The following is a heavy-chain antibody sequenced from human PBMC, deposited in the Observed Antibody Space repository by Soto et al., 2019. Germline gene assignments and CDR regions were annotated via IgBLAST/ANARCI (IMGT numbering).Heavy chain of an antibody. J-gene: IGHJ4*02. Sequence: PSVKVSCKASGYTFTSYAISWVRQAPGQGLEWMGWISAHNGNTNYAQNLQGRVTMTTDSSTSTAYMELRSLRSDDTAVYYCARDPRGGYYDSSGYYVDYWGQGTLVTVPS. D-gene: IGHD3-22*01. CDR1: GYTFTSYA. V-gene: IGHV1-18*01. CDR2: ISAHNGNT. CDR3: ARDPRGGYYDSSGYYVDY.